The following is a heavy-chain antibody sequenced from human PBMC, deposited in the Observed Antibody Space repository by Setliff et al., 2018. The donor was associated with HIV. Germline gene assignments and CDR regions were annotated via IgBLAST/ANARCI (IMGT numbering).Heavy chain of an antibody. CDR3: VRNGNYYYYMDV. D-gene: IGHD3-16*01. Sequence: QPGGSLRLSCAASGFTFSSFAMTWVRQAPGKGLEWVSIIYTDDSNTYYADSVKGRFTVSRDNSKNTLHLQMNSLRGEDTAVYYCVRNGNYYYYMDVWGKGTTVTVSS. V-gene: IGHV3-23*03. CDR2: IYTDDSNT. CDR1: GFTFSSFA. J-gene: IGHJ6*03.